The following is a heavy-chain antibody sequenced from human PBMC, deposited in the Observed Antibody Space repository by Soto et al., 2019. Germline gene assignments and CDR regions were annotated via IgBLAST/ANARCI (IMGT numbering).Heavy chain of an antibody. CDR1: GGFFSDYY. CDR3: ARGGGSSGYYFGS. CDR2: INHSGST. V-gene: IGHV4-34*01. D-gene: IGHD3-22*01. Sequence: SERLSLSCAVYGGFFSDYYWSWIRQPPGKGLEWIGEINHSGSTNYNPSLKSRVTISVDMSKNQFSLKLSSVTAADTAVYYCARGGGSSGYYFGSWGQGTLVTVSS. J-gene: IGHJ4*02.